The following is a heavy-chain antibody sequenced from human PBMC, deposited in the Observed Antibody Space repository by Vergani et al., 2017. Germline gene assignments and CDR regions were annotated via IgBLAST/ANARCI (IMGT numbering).Heavy chain of an antibody. D-gene: IGHD2-15*01. Sequence: EVQLVESGGGLVQPGRSLRLSCAASGFTFDDYAMHWVRQAPGKGLEWVSGISWNSGSIGYADSVKGRFTISRDNAKNSLYLQMNSLRAEDTAVYYCARDRRYCSGGSCDPIEHFQHWGQGTLVTVSS. V-gene: IGHV3-9*01. J-gene: IGHJ1*01. CDR1: GFTFDDYA. CDR2: ISWNSGSI. CDR3: ARDRRYCSGGSCDPIEHFQH.